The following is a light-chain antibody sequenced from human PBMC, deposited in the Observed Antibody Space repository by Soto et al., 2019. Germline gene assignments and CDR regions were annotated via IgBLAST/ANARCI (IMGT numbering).Light chain of an antibody. Sequence: EIVMTQSPGTLSVSPGERATLSCRASQSVRSKLAWYQQKPGQAPRLLIYDASTRATGIPARFSGSGSGTELTVTISSLQSEDFAVNYCQQYTNWPPITFGQGTRLEIK. V-gene: IGKV3-15*01. J-gene: IGKJ5*01. CDR2: DAS. CDR3: QQYTNWPPIT. CDR1: QSVRSK.